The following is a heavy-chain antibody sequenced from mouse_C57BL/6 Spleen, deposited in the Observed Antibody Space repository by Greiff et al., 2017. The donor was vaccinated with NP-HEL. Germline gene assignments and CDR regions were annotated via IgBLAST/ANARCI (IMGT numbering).Heavy chain of an antibody. D-gene: IGHD2-5*01. Sequence: VQLQQSGAELVRPGTSVKVSCKASGYAFTNYLIEWVKQRPGQGLEWIGVFNPGSGGTNYNEKFKGKATLTAEKSSSTAYMQLSSLTSDDSAVYLCARGREYYYSSYGYYYVWGTATTVTVST. CDR3: ARGREYYYSSYGYYYV. V-gene: IGHV1-54*01. J-gene: IGHJ1*03. CDR2: FNPGSGGT. CDR1: GYAFTNYL.